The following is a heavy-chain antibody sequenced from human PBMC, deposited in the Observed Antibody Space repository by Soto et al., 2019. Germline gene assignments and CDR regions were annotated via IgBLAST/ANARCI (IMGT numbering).Heavy chain of an antibody. D-gene: IGHD3-22*01. CDR1: GGTFSSYT. Sequence: SVKVSCKASGGTFSSYTISWVRQAPGQGLEWMGRIIPILGIANYAQKFQGRVTITADKSTSTAYMELSSLRSEDTAVYYCARAPSAYYYDSSGYYYYWGQGTLVTVSS. J-gene: IGHJ4*02. V-gene: IGHV1-69*02. CDR3: ARAPSAYYYDSSGYYYY. CDR2: IIPILGIA.